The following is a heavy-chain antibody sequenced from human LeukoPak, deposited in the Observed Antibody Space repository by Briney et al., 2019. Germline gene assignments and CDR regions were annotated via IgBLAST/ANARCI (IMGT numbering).Heavy chain of an antibody. CDR2: ISDSGGRT. D-gene: IGHD3-22*01. Sequence: PSGGSLRLSCAVSGITLSNYGMSWVRQAPGKGLEWVAGISDSGGRTNYADSVKGRFTISRDNPKNTLYLQMNSLRAEDTAVYFCAKRGAVIRVILVGFHKEAYYFDSWGQGALVTVSS. J-gene: IGHJ4*02. V-gene: IGHV3-23*01. CDR3: AKRGAVIRVILVGFHKEAYYFDS. CDR1: GITLSNYG.